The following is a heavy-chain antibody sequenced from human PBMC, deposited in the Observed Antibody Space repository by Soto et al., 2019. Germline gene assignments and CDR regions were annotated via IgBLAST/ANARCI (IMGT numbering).Heavy chain of an antibody. Sequence: GSLRLSCAASVFTVSSKYMSWVRQAPGKGLEWVSVIYSGGSTYYADSVKGRFTISRDNSKNTLYLQMNSLRAEDTAVYYCARDRERYYHAFDIWGQGTMVTVSS. D-gene: IGHD3-10*01. CDR2: IYSGGST. J-gene: IGHJ3*02. CDR1: VFTVSSKY. CDR3: ARDRERYYHAFDI. V-gene: IGHV3-53*01.